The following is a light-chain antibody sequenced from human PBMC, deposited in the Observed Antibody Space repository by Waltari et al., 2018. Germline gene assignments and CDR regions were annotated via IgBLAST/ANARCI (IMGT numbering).Light chain of an antibody. V-gene: IGKV1-39*01. CDR3: QQTYRTPLT. Sequence: DIQMTQSPSSLSASVGDRVTITCRASHSISTYLNWYQHKPGKAPKFLIYAASSLQSGVPSRFSGSGSGTDFTLTISSLQPEDFATYYCQQTYRTPLTFGGGTKVEIK. CDR2: AAS. J-gene: IGKJ4*01. CDR1: HSISTY.